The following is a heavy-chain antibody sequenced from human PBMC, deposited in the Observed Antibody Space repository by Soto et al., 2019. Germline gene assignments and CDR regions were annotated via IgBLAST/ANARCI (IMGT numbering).Heavy chain of an antibody. J-gene: IGHJ6*02. D-gene: IGHD3-22*01. CDR1: GYTFTRYH. V-gene: IGHV1-46*01. Sequence: ASVKVSCQASGYTFTRYHMHWVRQAPGQGLEWMGIINPSGGSTSYAQKFQGRVTMTRDTSTSTVYMELSSLRSEDTVVYYCARGGYYDSSGDSGYYRMDVWGQGTTLA. CDR3: ARGGYYDSSGDSGYYRMDV. CDR2: INPSGGST.